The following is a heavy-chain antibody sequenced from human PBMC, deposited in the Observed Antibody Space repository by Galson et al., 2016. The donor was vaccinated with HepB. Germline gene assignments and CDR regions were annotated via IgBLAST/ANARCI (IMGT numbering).Heavy chain of an antibody. CDR3: ARRTATYGGWFDS. CDR2: VDYSGNI. CDR1: GDSISSSSYH. V-gene: IGHV4-39*01. D-gene: IGHD4/OR15-4a*01. J-gene: IGHJ5*01. Sequence: SETLSLTCTVSGDSISSSSYHWGWIRQPPGKGLEWIGNVDYSGNIYHNPSLQSRVTVYVDTSKIQFSLRLSSVTAADAAVYYCARRTATYGGWFDSWGQGTLVTVSS.